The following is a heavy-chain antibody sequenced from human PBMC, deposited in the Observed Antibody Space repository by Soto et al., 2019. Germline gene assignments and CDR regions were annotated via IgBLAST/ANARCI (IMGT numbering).Heavy chain of an antibody. V-gene: IGHV3-11*06. J-gene: IGHJ5*02. CDR2: ITSRSTYT. CDR3: ARDVARASRFDP. CDR1: SDSY. Sequence: SDSYMSWFRQAPGKGLDWVSYITSRSTYTNYADSVTGRFTISRDNAKNLVFRQMNSLRGDDTSVYCCARDVARASRFDPGGQGDQVNGS.